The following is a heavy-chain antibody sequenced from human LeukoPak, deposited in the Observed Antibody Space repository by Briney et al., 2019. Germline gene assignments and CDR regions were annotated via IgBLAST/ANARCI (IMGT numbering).Heavy chain of an antibody. D-gene: IGHD5-12*01. CDR3: ARGLVATIRNWFDP. CDR2: IYYSGST. CDR1: VGSISSGDYY. V-gene: IGHV4-30-4*01. J-gene: IGHJ5*02. Sequence: SQTLSLTCTVSVGSISSGDYYWSWIRQPPGKGLEWIGYIYYSGSTYYNPSLKSRVTISVDTSKNQFSLKLSSVTAADTAVYYCARGLVATIRNWFDPWGQGTLVTVSS.